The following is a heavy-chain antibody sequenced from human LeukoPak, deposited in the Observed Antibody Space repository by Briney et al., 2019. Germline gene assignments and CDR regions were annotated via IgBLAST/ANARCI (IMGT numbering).Heavy chain of an antibody. Sequence: PSETLSLTCTVSGGSISSSNFYWGWIRQPPGKGLEWIGSMYYSGSTYYHPSLKSRATISVDTSKNQFSLKMRSVSAADTAVYYCARLKSRLAAIDIWGQGTTVTVSS. CDR3: ARLKSRLAAIDI. V-gene: IGHV4-39*01. CDR2: MYYSGST. J-gene: IGHJ3*02. CDR1: GGSISSSNFY. D-gene: IGHD3-9*01.